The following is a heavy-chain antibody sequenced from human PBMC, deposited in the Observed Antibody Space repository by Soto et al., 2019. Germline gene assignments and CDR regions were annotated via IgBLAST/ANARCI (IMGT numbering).Heavy chain of an antibody. CDR3: ARTPSFWSGIDY. J-gene: IGHJ4*02. CDR2: INPNSGGT. CDR1: GYTLTGYY. D-gene: IGHD3-3*01. Sequence: ASVKVSCKASGYTLTGYYMHWVRQAPGQGLEWMGWINPNSGGTNYAQKFQGRVTMTRDTSISTAYMELSRLRSDDTAVYYCARTPSFWSGIDYWGQGTLVTVSS. V-gene: IGHV1-2*02.